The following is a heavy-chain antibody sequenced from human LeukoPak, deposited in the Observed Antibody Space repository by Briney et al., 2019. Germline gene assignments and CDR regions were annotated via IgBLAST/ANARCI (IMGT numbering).Heavy chain of an antibody. V-gene: IGHV3-21*04. CDR2: ISSSSSYI. D-gene: IGHD7-27*01. Sequence: GGSLRLSCAASGFTFSSYSMNWVRQAPGKGLEWVSSISSSSSYIYYADSVKGRFTISRDNAKNSLFLQMNSLKSEDTAVYYCARGSPLGIWRYFDLWGRGTLVTVSS. J-gene: IGHJ2*01. CDR3: ARGSPLGIWRYFDL. CDR1: GFTFSSYS.